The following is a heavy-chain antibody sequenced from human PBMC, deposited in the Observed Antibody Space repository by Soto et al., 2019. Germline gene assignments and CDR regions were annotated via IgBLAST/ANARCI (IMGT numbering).Heavy chain of an antibody. CDR1: GYSFTSYW. J-gene: IGHJ6*02. Sequence: GESLKISCKGSGYSFTSYWIGWVRQMPGKGLEWMGIIYPGDSDTRYSPSFQGQVTISADKSISTAYLQWSSLKASDTAMYYCARTYYYGSGSYDGRALGMDVWGQGTTVTVSS. V-gene: IGHV5-51*01. CDR2: IYPGDSDT. CDR3: ARTYYYGSGSYDGRALGMDV. D-gene: IGHD3-10*01.